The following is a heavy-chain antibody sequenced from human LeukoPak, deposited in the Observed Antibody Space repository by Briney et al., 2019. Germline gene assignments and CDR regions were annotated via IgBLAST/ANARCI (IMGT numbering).Heavy chain of an antibody. D-gene: IGHD3-10*01. CDR3: ARELNLVRAVSYNWFDP. CDR1: GGSISSGRYY. CDR2: IYTSGSI. V-gene: IGHV4-61*02. Sequence: SSETLSLTCTVSGGSISSGRYYWSWIRQPAGKGLEWIGRIYTSGSINYNSSLKSRVTISLDTSKNQFSLKLSSVTAAGTAVYYCARELNLVRAVSYNWFDPWGPGTLVTVSS. J-gene: IGHJ5*02.